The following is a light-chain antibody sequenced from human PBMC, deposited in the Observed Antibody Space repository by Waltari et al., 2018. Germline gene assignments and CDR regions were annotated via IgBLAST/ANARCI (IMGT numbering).Light chain of an antibody. J-gene: IGKJ2*01. CDR2: KAS. V-gene: IGKV1-5*03. CDR3: HQYNSDPYT. CDR1: QSIRSY. Sequence: IQMTQSPSTLSVSVGDTVIITCRASQSIRSYLAWYQQKPGEAPKLLISKASTLKSGVPSRFSGSGSGTEFTLSISSLQPDDFGTYYCHQYNSDPYTFGLGTKLEIK.